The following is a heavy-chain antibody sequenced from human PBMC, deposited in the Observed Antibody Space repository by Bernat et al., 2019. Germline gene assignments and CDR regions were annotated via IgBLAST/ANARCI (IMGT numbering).Heavy chain of an antibody. CDR1: GFTLSSYA. CDR3: ARDGAFDY. J-gene: IGHJ4*02. D-gene: IGHD1-26*01. Sequence: QVQLVESGGGVVQPGRSLRLSCAASGFTLSSYAMHWVRQAPGKGLEWVAVISYDGSNKYYADSVKGRFTVYRDNSKNPLYLQMNSLRAEDTAVYYCARDGAFDYGGQGTLVTVSS. V-gene: IGHV3-30*01. CDR2: ISYDGSNK.